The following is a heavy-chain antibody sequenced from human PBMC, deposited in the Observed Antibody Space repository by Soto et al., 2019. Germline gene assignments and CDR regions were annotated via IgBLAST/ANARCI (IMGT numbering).Heavy chain of an antibody. CDR3: GMEVFVAGATTGMDV. D-gene: IGHD1-26*01. J-gene: IGHJ6*02. CDR2: INPGYPAGRST. Sequence: QVQLVQSGAEVKKPGASVKVSCKASGYTLTTFFMHWVRQAPGQGLEWMGVINPGYPAGRSTTYARKFQGRVTMSSDTSTSAVYMDLSRLRSDVTAVYYCGMEVFVAGATTGMDVWGQGTTVTVSS. V-gene: IGHV1-46*01. CDR1: GYTLTTFF.